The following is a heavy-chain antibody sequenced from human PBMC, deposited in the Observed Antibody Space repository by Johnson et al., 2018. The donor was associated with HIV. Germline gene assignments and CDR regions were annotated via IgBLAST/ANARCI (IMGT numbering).Heavy chain of an antibody. CDR1: GFTFSDYY. Sequence: QVQLVESGGGVVQSGGSLRLSCAASGFTFSDYYMSWIRQAPGKGLEWVAVIWYDGNNKHYADSAKGRFTISRDNSKNTLSLQMNNLRAEDTAVYYCARDRRFYDVLTSSSCPTFDLWGQGTMVTVSS. J-gene: IGHJ3*01. D-gene: IGHD3-9*01. CDR3: ARDRRFYDVLTSSSCPTFDL. V-gene: IGHV3-33*08. CDR2: IWYDGNNK.